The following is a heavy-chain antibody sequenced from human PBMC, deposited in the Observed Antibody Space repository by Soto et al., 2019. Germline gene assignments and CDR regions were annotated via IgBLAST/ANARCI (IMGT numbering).Heavy chain of an antibody. V-gene: IGHV4-30-2*01. CDR2: VYHTGKT. Sequence: QLQLQESGSGLVQPSQTLSLTCTASGGSISTYDYSWSWIRQPPGGGLEGIGSVYHTGKTYFIPSLKSRVTMSLDKSKNQFSLNLTSVTAADTALYYCARERTIFGIAPGGGMDVWGQGTTVTVSS. J-gene: IGHJ6*02. CDR3: ARERTIFGIAPGGGMDV. D-gene: IGHD3-3*01. CDR1: GGSISTYDYS.